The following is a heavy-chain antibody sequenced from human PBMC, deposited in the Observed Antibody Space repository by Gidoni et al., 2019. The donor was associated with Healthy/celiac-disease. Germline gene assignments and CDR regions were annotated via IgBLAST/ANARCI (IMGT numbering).Heavy chain of an antibody. CDR2: IKQDGSEK. CDR3: ARITIFGPFYYYYMDV. J-gene: IGHJ6*03. V-gene: IGHV3-7*01. D-gene: IGHD3-3*01. CDR1: GFTFSSYW. Sequence: EVQLVESGGGLVQPGGSLRLSCAASGFTFSSYWMSWVRQAPGKGLEGVANIKQDGSEKYFVDSVKGRFTISRDNAKNSLYLQMNSLRAEDTAVYYCARITIFGPFYYYYMDVWGKGTTVTVSS.